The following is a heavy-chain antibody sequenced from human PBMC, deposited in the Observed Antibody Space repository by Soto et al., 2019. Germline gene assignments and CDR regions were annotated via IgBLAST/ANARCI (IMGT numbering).Heavy chain of an antibody. J-gene: IGHJ5*02. V-gene: IGHV5-51*01. CDR3: ARRPKGLLDYFDP. D-gene: IGHD2-15*01. CDR1: GYSFTNYW. Sequence: GESLKISCKGSGYSFTNYWIGWVRQMPGKGLEWKGIIYPGDSDTRYSPSFQAQVTISADKSINTAYLQWSSLKASDTAIYYCARRPKGLLDYFDPWGQGTLVTVSS. CDR2: IYPGDSDT.